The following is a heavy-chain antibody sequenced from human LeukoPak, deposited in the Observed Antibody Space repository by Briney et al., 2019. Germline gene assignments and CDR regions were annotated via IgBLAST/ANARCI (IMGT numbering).Heavy chain of an antibody. V-gene: IGHV1-18*01. CDR3: ARSVYFDL. CDR2: IGAYNGNT. CDR1: GYNFNNFG. Sequence: ASVKVSCKASGYNFNNFGITWVRQAPGQGLEWMGWIGAYNGNTNYAQKFQGRISMTTDTSTSTAYMELRSLRSDDTAVYYCARSVYFDLWGRGTLVTVSS. J-gene: IGHJ2*01.